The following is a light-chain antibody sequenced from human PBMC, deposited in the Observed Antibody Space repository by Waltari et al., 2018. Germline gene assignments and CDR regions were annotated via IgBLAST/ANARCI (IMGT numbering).Light chain of an antibody. CDR1: SSDVGGYKS. CDR3: ASYTRSNTYV. J-gene: IGLJ1*01. Sequence: QSALTQPASVSGSPGQSITISCTGTSSDVGGYKSVAWYKQYPGTGPKVRMYDVDNRPSGIAYRCSGAKAGNTASLTSSGLQPEDEADYYCASYTRSNTYVFGTGTTVTVL. CDR2: DVD. V-gene: IGLV2-14*01.